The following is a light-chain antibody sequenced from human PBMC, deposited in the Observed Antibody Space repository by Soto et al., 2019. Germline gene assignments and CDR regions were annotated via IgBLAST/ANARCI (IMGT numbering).Light chain of an antibody. CDR1: QSVSNNY. CDR3: QQYAASPRT. J-gene: IGKJ1*01. Sequence: EVVLTQSPGTLSLSPRERATLSCRASQSVSNNYLAWYQHKPGQAPRLLIYGASNRAPGIPDRFSGSGSGPDFTLTISRLAPADFPVYYCQQYAASPRTFGQGTLVEVK. V-gene: IGKV3-20*01. CDR2: GAS.